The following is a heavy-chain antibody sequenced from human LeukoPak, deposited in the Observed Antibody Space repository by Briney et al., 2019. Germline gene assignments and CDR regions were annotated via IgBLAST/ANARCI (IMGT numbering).Heavy chain of an antibody. CDR1: GGSISSGDYY. CDR2: ISFSGST. Sequence: SETLSLTCTVSGGSISSGDYYWSWIRQPPGQGLEWIGYISFSGSTYYNPSLQSRVTISVDTSKNQFSLTLSSVTATDSAVYFCARETTVATWHWFAPWGQGTLVTVSS. J-gene: IGHJ5*02. CDR3: ARETTVATWHWFAP. D-gene: IGHD4-23*01. V-gene: IGHV4-30-4*01.